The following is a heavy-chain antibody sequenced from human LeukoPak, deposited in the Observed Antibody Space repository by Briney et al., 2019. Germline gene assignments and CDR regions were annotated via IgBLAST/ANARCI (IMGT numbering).Heavy chain of an antibody. Sequence: SETLSLTCIVSGGSISSYYWSWIRQPPGKGLEWIGSIYYSGSTYYNPSLKSRVTISVDTSKNQFSLKLSSVTAADTAVYYCACHFIVVDYYFDYWGQGTLVTVSS. J-gene: IGHJ4*02. CDR3: ACHFIVVDYYFDY. CDR2: IYYSGST. D-gene: IGHD2-15*01. V-gene: IGHV4-59*05. CDR1: GGSISSYY.